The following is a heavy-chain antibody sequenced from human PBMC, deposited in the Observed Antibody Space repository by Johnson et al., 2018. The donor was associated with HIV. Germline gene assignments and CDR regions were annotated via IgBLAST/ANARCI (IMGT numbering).Heavy chain of an antibody. Sequence: VQLVESGGGLVQPGGSIRLSCAAAGFTFSNAWMSWVPQAPGKGLEWVSVIYSGGSTYYADSVKGRFTISRDNSKNTLYLQMNSLRAEDTAVYYCARDKVAGFAFDIWGQGTMVTVSS. J-gene: IGHJ3*02. CDR3: ARDKVAGFAFDI. V-gene: IGHV3-66*01. CDR1: GFTFSNAW. D-gene: IGHD6-19*01. CDR2: IYSGGST.